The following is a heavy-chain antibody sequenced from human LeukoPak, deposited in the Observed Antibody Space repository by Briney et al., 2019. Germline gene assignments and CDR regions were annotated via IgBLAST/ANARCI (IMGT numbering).Heavy chain of an antibody. J-gene: IGHJ4*02. D-gene: IGHD4-23*01. Sequence: GGPLRLSCVASGFTFSTYAMTWVRQAPGKGLEWVSAISGRGGSTYYADSVKGRSTISRDNSKNTVYLQMNSLRAEDTAVYYCAKDVTVVTPRDLFDYWGQGTLVTVSS. V-gene: IGHV3-23*01. CDR2: ISGRGGST. CDR1: GFTFSTYA. CDR3: AKDVTVVTPRDLFDY.